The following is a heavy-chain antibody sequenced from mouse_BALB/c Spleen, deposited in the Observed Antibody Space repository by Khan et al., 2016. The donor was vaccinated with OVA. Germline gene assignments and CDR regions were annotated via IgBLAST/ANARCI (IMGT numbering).Heavy chain of an antibody. CDR3: ARDRIDY. V-gene: IGHV1-7*01. CDR2: INPTSGYT. Sequence: QVQLKESGAELAKPGASVKMSCKASGYTFTSYWMHWIKQRPGQGLEWIGYINPTSGYTDYNQKFKDKATLTADKSSSTAYMQLNSLTSDDSAVYYCARDRIDYWGQGTTLPVSS. J-gene: IGHJ2*01. CDR1: GYTFTSYW.